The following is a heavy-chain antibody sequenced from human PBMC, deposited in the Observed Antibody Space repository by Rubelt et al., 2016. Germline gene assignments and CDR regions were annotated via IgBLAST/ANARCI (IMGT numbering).Heavy chain of an antibody. J-gene: IGHJ6*02. D-gene: IGHD1-26*01. CDR3: ARWVDSGSYHPSWYYYYGMDV. CDR2: ISSSSSYI. V-gene: IGHV3-21*04. Sequence: VRQAPGKGLEWVSSISSSSSYIYYADSVKGRFTISRDNAKNSLYLQMNSLRAEDTALYYCARWVDSGSYHPSWYYYYGMDVWGQWTTVSVSS.